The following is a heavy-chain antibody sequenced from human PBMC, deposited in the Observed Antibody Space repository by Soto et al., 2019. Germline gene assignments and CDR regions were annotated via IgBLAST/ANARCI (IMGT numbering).Heavy chain of an antibody. CDR3: ARDRDYYGSGSDAFDI. CDR2: INAGNGNT. D-gene: IGHD3-10*01. V-gene: IGHV1-3*01. J-gene: IGHJ3*02. Sequence: ASVKVSCKASGYTFTSYAMHWVRQAPGQRLEWMGWINAGNGNTKYSQKFHGRVTITRDTSASTAYMELSSLRSVDTAVYCGARDRDYYGSGSDAFDIWGQGTMVTVSS. CDR1: GYTFTSYA.